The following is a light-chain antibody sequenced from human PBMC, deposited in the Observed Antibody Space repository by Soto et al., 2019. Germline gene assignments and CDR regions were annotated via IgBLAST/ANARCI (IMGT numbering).Light chain of an antibody. CDR2: GAS. J-gene: IGKJ1*01. CDR1: QSVDSN. CDR3: QDFDSPQWT. Sequence: EVVMRQSSATLSVSPGDGATLSCRASQSVDSNLAWYQQKPGQTPRLLIYGASTRPTGIPARFSGSGSGSEFTLTINRLEPEDFAVYYCQDFDSPQWTFGQVTKVDI. V-gene: IGKV3D-15*01.